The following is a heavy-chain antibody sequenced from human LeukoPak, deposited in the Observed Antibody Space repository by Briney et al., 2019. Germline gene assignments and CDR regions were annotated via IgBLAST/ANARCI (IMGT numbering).Heavy chain of an antibody. J-gene: IGHJ4*02. CDR2: ISYDESRK. D-gene: IGHD2-21*01. Sequence: PGGSLRLSCAASGFTSSSYGMHWVRQAPGKGLEWVSLISYDESRKYYADSVKGRFTISRDNSKNTLYLQMNGLRAEDTAVYYCARLIVSGGYFDYWGQGTLVTVSS. CDR3: ARLIVSGGYFDY. CDR1: GFTSSSYG. V-gene: IGHV3-33*05.